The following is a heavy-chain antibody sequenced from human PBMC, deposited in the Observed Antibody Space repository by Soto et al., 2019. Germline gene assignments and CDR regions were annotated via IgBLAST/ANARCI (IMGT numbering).Heavy chain of an antibody. CDR3: AIVSGLHDYGEENHDY. CDR2: INAGNGNT. J-gene: IGHJ4*02. Sequence: ASVKVSCKASGYTFTSYAMHWVRQAPGQRLEWMGWINAGNGNTKYSQKFQGRVTITRDTSASTAYMELSSLRSEDTAVYYCAIVSGLHDYGEENHDYWGRGTLVTVSS. D-gene: IGHD4-17*01. V-gene: IGHV1-3*01. CDR1: GYTFTSYA.